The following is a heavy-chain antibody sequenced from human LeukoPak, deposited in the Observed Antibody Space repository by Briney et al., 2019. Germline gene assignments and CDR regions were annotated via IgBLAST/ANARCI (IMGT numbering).Heavy chain of an antibody. V-gene: IGHV4-61*08. D-gene: IGHD1-26*01. J-gene: IGHJ4*02. CDR3: ARTQSQSGSYRYYFGY. CDR2: IYYIRNT. CDR1: GGSVGSAGYY. Sequence: SETLSLTCSVSGGSVGSAGYYWSWIRQPPGGGLEWIGYIYYIRNTDYNPSLKSRVTMSLDPSKNEFSLRLNSVTAADTAVYYCARTQSQSGSYRYYFGYWGQGTLVTVSS.